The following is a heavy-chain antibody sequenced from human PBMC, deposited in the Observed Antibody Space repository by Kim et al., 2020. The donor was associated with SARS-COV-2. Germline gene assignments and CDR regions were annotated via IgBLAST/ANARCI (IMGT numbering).Heavy chain of an antibody. J-gene: IGHJ6*03. V-gene: IGHV1-8*01. Sequence: ASVKVSCKASGYTFTSYDINWVRQATGQGLEWMGWMNPNSGNTGYAQKFQGRVTMTRNTSISTAYMELSSLRSEDTAVYYCARGARGEDIVVVPADNYYYYYYMDVWGKGTTVTVSS. CDR1: GYTFTSYD. CDR3: ARGARGEDIVVVPADNYYYYYYMDV. CDR2: MNPNSGNT. D-gene: IGHD2-2*01.